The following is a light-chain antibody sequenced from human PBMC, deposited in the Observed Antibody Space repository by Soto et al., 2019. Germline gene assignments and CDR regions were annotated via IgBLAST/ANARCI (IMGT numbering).Light chain of an antibody. CDR1: QGITNY. CDR3: QKYNSAPRT. J-gene: IGKJ2*02. CDR2: AAS. Sequence: DIQMTQSPSSLSASVGDRVTITCRASQGITNYLAWYQQKPGKIPPLLIYAASTLHSGVPSRFSGSGSETEFTLTISSLQPEDVATYYCQKYNSAPRTFGQGTKLEIK. V-gene: IGKV1-27*01.